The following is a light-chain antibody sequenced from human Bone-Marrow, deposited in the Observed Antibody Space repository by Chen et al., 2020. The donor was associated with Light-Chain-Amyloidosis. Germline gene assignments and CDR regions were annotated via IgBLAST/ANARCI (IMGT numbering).Light chain of an antibody. Sequence: SFVLTQPPSGSGTPGPTAWLTCGGDDIESKSVHWYQQKPGQAPVLVVYDDSERPSGIPGRFSGFDSGNTATVTISRVEAGDEADYYCQVWASGSNHWMFGGGTKLTVL. V-gene: IGLV3-21*02. CDR3: QVWASGSNHWM. J-gene: IGLJ3*02. CDR1: DIESKS. CDR2: DDS.